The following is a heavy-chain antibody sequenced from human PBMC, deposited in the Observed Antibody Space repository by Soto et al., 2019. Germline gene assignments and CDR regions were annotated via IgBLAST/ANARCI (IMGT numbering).Heavy chain of an antibody. CDR1: GFTFSSYD. CDR2: IGTDGNT. Sequence: VHLVESGGGLVQPGGSLRLSCAVSGFTFSSYDMHWVRQRTGKGLEWVSAIGTDGNTYYTASVKGRFTISRENTKNSLYLQMDRLRAEDTAVYYCARDRGPYDYSAMDVWGQGTTVTVS. J-gene: IGHJ6*02. D-gene: IGHD1-26*01. V-gene: IGHV3-13*01. CDR3: ARDRGPYDYSAMDV.